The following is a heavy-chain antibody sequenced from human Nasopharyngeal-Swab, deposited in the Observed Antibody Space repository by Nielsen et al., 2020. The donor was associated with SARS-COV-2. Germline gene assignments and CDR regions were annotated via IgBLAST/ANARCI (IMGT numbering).Heavy chain of an antibody. CDR2: MNSDGSRT. V-gene: IGHV3-74*01. J-gene: IGHJ3*01. Sequence: GESLKISCAASGFTFSSYWMHWVRQAPGEGLVWVSRMNSDGSRTSYAGSVKGRFTISRDNAKNTLYLQMNSLRAEDTAVYYCARVDVHDAFDVWGQGTMVTVSS. D-gene: IGHD3-16*01. CDR1: GFTFSSYW. CDR3: ARVDVHDAFDV.